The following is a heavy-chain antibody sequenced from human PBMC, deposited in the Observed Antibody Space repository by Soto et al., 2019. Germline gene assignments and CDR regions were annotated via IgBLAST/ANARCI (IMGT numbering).Heavy chain of an antibody. CDR1: GGSVSSTNW. CDR3: ARDRAVSVRGSFDY. D-gene: IGHD6-19*01. Sequence: QVQLQESGPGLVEPSGTLSLTCAVSGGSVSSTNWWSWVRQPPGKGLEWIAEIYHSGCTYYNPSLKSRVSISVDKSKNQFSLRLSSVTAADTVVYFCARDRAVSVRGSFDYWGHGSLVTVSS. CDR2: IYHSGCT. J-gene: IGHJ4*01. V-gene: IGHV4-4*02.